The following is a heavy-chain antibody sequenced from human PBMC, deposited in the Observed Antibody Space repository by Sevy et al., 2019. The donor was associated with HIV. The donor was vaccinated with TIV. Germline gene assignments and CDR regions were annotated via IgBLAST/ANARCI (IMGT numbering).Heavy chain of an antibody. J-gene: IGHJ4*02. Sequence: GGSLRLSCAASGFTFSSYSMNWVRQAPGKGLEWVSSISSSSSYIYYADSVKGRFTISRDNAKNSLYLQMNSLRAEDXXXXXXXXXXXRQWLTDYWGQGTLVTVSS. CDR2: ISSSSSYI. D-gene: IGHD6-19*01. V-gene: IGHV3-21*01. CDR1: GFTFSSYS. CDR3: XXXXXRQWLTDY.